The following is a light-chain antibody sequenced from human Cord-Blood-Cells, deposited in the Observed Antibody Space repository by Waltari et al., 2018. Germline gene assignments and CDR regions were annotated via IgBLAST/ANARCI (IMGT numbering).Light chain of an antibody. CDR1: HSVLYSSNNKNY. J-gene: IGKJ3*01. V-gene: IGKV4-1*01. CDR2: WAS. Sequence: DIVMTSPPDSLAVSLCQRVTINCKSSHSVLYSSNNKNYLAWYQQKPGKPPKLLIYWASTRESGVPDRFSGSGSGTDFTLTISSVQAEDVAVYYCQKYYSTPFTFGPGTKVEIK. CDR3: QKYYSTPFT.